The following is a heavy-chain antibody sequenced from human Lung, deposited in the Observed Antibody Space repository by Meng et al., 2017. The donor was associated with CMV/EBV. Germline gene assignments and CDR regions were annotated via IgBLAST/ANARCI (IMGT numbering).Heavy chain of an antibody. CDR2: ISPNNGGT. Sequence: ASVKVSCKASGYTFTDYRMHWVRQAPGQGLEWMGSISPNNGGTNYVQKFQGRVTMTRDTSISTAYMELNRLTYADTAVCYWASKLYYDFWTAYRGAERVDPFDIXGQRXAVTVSS. J-gene: IGHJ3*02. CDR3: ASKLYYDFWTAYRGAERVDPFDI. V-gene: IGHV1-2*02. CDR1: GYTFTDYR. D-gene: IGHD3-3*01.